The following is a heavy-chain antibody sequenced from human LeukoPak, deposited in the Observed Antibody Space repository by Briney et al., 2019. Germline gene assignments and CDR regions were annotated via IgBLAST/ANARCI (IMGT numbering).Heavy chain of an antibody. CDR3: ARNRFGGSSGLDY. CDR2: ISSSSSTI. CDR1: GFTCSGYT. D-gene: IGHD3-10*01. Sequence: SGGSLRLSGAASGFTCSGYTMNWVRQAPGKGREGVSFISSSSSTICYADSVKGRLTISRDDAKNSLYLQMNTLRAEDTAVYYCARNRFGGSSGLDYWGQGTLVTVSS. V-gene: IGHV3-48*04. J-gene: IGHJ4*02.